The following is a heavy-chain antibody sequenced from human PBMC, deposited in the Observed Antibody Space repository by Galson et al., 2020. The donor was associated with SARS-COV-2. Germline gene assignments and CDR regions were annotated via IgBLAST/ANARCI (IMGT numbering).Heavy chain of an antibody. CDR1: GFTFSDYY. CDR2: ISSSSSYT. J-gene: IGHJ3*02. CDR3: ARSRITIFGVVIGAFDI. V-gene: IGHV3-11*06. D-gene: IGHD3-3*01. Sequence: GESLKISCAASGFTFSDYYMSWIRQAPGKGLEWVSYISSSSSYTNYADSVKGRFTISRDNAKNSLYLQMNSLRAEDTAVYYCARSRITIFGVVIGAFDIWGQGTMVTVSS.